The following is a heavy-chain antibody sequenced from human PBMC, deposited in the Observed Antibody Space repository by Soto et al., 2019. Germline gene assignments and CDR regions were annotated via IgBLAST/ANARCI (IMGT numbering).Heavy chain of an antibody. J-gene: IGHJ4*02. CDR1: GGSISSSSYY. D-gene: IGHD6-19*01. Sequence: PSETLSLTCTVSGGSISSSSYYWGWIRQPPGKGLEWIATIYYSGSTYYNPSLKSRLTISVDTSKNQFSLKLSSVTAADTAVYYCARHQLRGGWPTDYWGRGTLVTVSS. CDR2: IYYSGST. V-gene: IGHV4-39*01. CDR3: ARHQLRGGWPTDY.